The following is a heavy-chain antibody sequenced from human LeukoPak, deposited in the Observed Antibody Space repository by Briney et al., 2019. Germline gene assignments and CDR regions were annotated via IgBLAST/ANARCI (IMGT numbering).Heavy chain of an antibody. CDR1: GFTFSSYA. CDR2: ISGSGGST. J-gene: IGHJ3*02. CDR3: AKSPASTYYYDSSSYYYVPDAFEI. D-gene: IGHD3-22*01. Sequence: HPGGSLRLSCAASGFTFSSYAMSWVRQAPGKGLEWVSAISGSGGSTYYADSVRGRFTISRDNSKNTLYLQMNSLRAEDTALYYCAKSPASTYYYDSSSYYYVPDAFEIWGQGTMVTVSS. V-gene: IGHV3-23*01.